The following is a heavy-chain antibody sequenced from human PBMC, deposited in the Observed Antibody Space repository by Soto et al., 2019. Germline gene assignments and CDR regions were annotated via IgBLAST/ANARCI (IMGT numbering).Heavy chain of an antibody. D-gene: IGHD6-19*01. J-gene: IGHJ3*02. CDR3: AKDLLQWLVVGHDAFDI. CDR1: GFTFTTYG. CDR2: TSASGDST. Sequence: EVQLLESGGGLVQPGGSLRLSCVASGFTFTTYGMNWVRQAPGKGLEWVSGTSASGDSTFNADSVKARFTISRDNSKNTLYLQMNSLRAEDTAVYYCAKDLLQWLVVGHDAFDIWGQGTMVTVSS. V-gene: IGHV3-23*01.